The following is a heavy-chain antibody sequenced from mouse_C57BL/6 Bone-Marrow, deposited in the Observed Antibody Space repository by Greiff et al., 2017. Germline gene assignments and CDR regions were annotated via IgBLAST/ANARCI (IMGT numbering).Heavy chain of an antibody. CDR2: INPNNGGT. J-gene: IGHJ3*01. V-gene: IGHV1-22*01. CDR3: ARGRNSAWFAY. CDR1: GYTFTDYN. Sequence: VQLKESGPELVKPGASVKMSCKASGYTFTDYNMHWVKQSHGKSLEWIGYINPNNGGTSYNQKFKGKATLTVNKSSSTAYMELRSLTSEDSAVYYCARGRNSAWFAYWGQGTLVTVSA. D-gene: IGHD2-1*01.